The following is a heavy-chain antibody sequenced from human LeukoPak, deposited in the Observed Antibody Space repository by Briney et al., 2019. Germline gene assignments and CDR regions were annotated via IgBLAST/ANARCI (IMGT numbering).Heavy chain of an antibody. V-gene: IGHV3-30*02. D-gene: IGHD3-22*01. CDR1: GYSFGSHG. Sequence: GGSLRLSCAASGYSFGSHGMHWVRQAPGKGLEWVAFIRYDGSNKYYADFVKGRFTISRDNSKNTLYLQMNSLRAEDTAVYYCANLITDFDYWGQGTLVTVSS. CDR3: ANLITDFDY. J-gene: IGHJ4*02. CDR2: IRYDGSNK.